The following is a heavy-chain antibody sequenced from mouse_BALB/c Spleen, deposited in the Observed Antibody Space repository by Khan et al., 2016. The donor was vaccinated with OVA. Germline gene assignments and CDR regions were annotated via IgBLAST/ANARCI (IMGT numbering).Heavy chain of an antibody. V-gene: IGHV1-4*01. CDR1: GYTFTTYT. CDR2: IIPSNDYT. J-gene: IGHJ3*01. Sequence: QVQLQQSGAELARPGASVKMSCKTSGYTFTTYTIHWIKQRPGQGLEWIGYIIPSNDYTNFNQKFKDRATLTPDKSSSTAYMQLSSLTSEDSALYYYAREGAYYRSDGWFAYWGQGTLVTVSA. D-gene: IGHD2-14*01. CDR3: AREGAYYRSDGWFAY.